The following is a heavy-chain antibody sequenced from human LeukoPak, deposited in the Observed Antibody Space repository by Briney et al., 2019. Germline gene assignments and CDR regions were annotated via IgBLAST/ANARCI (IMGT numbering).Heavy chain of an antibody. D-gene: IGHD6-19*01. Sequence: GGSLRLSCAASRFTFSSYGMHWVRQAPWKGLEWVSYISSSGSTIYYADSVKGRFTISRDNAKNSLYLQMNSLRAEDTAVYYCAREPTYSSGDDYWGQGTLVTVSS. J-gene: IGHJ4*02. CDR3: AREPTYSSGDDY. V-gene: IGHV3-48*04. CDR2: ISSSGSTI. CDR1: RFTFSSYG.